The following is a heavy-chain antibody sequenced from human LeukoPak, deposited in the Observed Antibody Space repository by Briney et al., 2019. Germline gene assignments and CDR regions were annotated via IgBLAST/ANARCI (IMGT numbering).Heavy chain of an antibody. CDR1: GFTFSSYS. CDR3: ARDSIRGGGLRYFDWLYYFDY. D-gene: IGHD3-9*01. J-gene: IGHJ4*02. V-gene: IGHV3-48*01. CDR2: ISSSSSTI. Sequence: GGSLRLSCAASGFTFSSYSMNWVRQAPGKGLEWVSYISSSSSTIYYADSVKGRFTISRDNAKSSLYLQMNSLRAEDTAVYYCARDSIRGGGLRYFDWLYYFDYWGQGTLVTVSS.